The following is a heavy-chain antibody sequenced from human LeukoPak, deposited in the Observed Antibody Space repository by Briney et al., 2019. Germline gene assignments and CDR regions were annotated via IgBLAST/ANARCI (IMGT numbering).Heavy chain of an antibody. D-gene: IGHD3-22*01. J-gene: IGHJ4*02. V-gene: IGHV4-59*01. CDR1: GGSISSYY. CDR2: IYYSGST. CDR3: ARGGPGSGWHYYLDY. Sequence: SETLSLTCTVSGGSISSYYWSWIRQPPGKGLEWIGYIYYSGSTNYNPSLRGRVTISVDTSKNQFSLNLSSVTGADTAVYYCARGGPGSGWHYYLDYWGQGTLVTVSS.